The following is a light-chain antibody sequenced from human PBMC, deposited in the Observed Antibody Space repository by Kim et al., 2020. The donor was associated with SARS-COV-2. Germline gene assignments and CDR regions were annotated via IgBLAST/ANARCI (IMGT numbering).Light chain of an antibody. CDR2: AAS. J-gene: IGKJ1*01. Sequence: AAVGDRVTITCRASQGISNYLAWSQQKPGKVPKLLIYAASALKSGVPSRFSGSGSGTDFTLTITSLQPEDVAAYYCQQCKGAPWTFGQGTKVDIK. CDR3: QQCKGAPWT. V-gene: IGKV1-27*01. CDR1: QGISNY.